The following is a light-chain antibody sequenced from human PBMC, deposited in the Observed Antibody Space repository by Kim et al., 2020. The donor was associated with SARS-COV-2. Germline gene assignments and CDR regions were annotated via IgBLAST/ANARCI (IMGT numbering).Light chain of an antibody. CDR1: QGISSY. CDR3: QQLNSYPRYT. Sequence: ASVGDRVTITCRASQGISSYLGWYQQKPGKAPKLLIYAASTLQSGVPSRFSGSGSGTEFTLTISSRQPEDFATYYCQQLNSYPRYTFGQGTKLEI. CDR2: AAS. J-gene: IGKJ2*01. V-gene: IGKV1-9*01.